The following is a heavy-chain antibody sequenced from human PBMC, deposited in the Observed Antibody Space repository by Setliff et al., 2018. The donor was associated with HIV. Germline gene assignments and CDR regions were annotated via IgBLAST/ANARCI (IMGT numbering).Heavy chain of an antibody. D-gene: IGHD3-3*01. CDR1: GYSISTAYY. V-gene: IGHV4-38-2*01. CDR2: VYHSGTT. J-gene: IGHJ3*02. CDR3: ARSKTFYDFWGGYYTHGAFKI. Sequence: NPSETLSLTCAVSGYSISTAYYWGWIRQPPGKGLEWIGSVYHSGTTYYNPSLKSRVTISVDMSNNQFSLKVTSVTAADTAVYYCARSKTFYDFWGGYYTHGAFKIWGLGTMVTVSS.